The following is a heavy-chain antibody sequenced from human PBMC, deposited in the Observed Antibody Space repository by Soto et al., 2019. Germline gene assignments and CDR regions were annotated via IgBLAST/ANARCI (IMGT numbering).Heavy chain of an antibody. CDR3: ARELLGLSYYYDSSGPLDY. V-gene: IGHV3-30-3*01. D-gene: IGHD3-22*01. Sequence: PGGSLRLSCAASGFTFSSYAMHWVRQAPGKGLEWVAVISYDGSNKYYADSVKGRFTISRDNSKNTLYLQMNSLRAGDTAVYYCARELLGLSYYYDSSGPLDYWGQGTLVTVSS. CDR1: GFTFSSYA. CDR2: ISYDGSNK. J-gene: IGHJ4*02.